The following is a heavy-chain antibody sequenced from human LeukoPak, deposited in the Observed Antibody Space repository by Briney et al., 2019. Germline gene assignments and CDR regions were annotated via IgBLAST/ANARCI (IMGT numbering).Heavy chain of an antibody. CDR1: GGSISSGDCY. CDR2: IYYSGST. D-gene: IGHD5-12*01. J-gene: IGHJ4*02. CDR3: ARARTPHSGYECFDY. Sequence: SQTLSLTCTVSGGSISSGDCYWSWIRQPPGKGLEWIGYIYYSGSTHYNPSLKSRVTISVDTSKNQFSLKLSSVTAADTAVYYCARARTPHSGYECFDYWGQGTLVTVSS. V-gene: IGHV4-30-4*01.